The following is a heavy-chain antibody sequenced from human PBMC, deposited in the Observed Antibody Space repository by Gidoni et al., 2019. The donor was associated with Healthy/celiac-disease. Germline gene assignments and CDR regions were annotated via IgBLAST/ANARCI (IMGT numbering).Heavy chain of an antibody. D-gene: IGHD2-15*01. J-gene: IGHJ6*03. CDR2: ISGSGGST. V-gene: IGHV3-23*01. Sequence: EVQLLESGGGLVQPGGSLRLSCAASGFTFSSYAMSLVRQAPGKGLEWVSAISGSGGSTYYADSVKGRFTISRDNSKNTLYLQMNSLRAEDTAVYYCAKDVKSTRVVAYLDYYYYYMDVWGKGTTVTVSS. CDR1: GFTFSSYA. CDR3: AKDVKSTRVVAYLDYYYYYMDV.